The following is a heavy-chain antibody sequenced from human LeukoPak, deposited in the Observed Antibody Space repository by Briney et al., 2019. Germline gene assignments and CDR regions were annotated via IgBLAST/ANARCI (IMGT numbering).Heavy chain of an antibody. CDR1: GESFSGYY. D-gene: IGHD3-3*02. J-gene: IGHJ4*02. CDR3: ARGSHFWSGYRTYYFDY. CDR2: INHSGST. V-gene: IGHV4-34*01. Sequence: SETLSLTCAVYGESFSGYYWSWIRQPPGKGLEWIGEINHSGSTNYNPSLKSRVTISVDTSKNQFSLKLSSVTAADTAVYYCARGSHFWSGYRTYYFDYWGQGTLVTVSS.